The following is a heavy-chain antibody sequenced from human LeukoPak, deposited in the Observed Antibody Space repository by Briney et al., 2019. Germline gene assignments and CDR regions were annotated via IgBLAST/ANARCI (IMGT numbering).Heavy chain of an antibody. CDR3: AFILARYCSSTSCSRNAFDI. Sequence: ASVKVSCKASGYTFTSYGISWVRQAPGQGLEWMGWISAYNGNTNYAQKLQGRVTMTTDTSTSTAYMELSSLRSEDTAVYYCAFILARYCSSTSCSRNAFDIWGQGTMVTVSS. J-gene: IGHJ3*02. V-gene: IGHV1-18*01. D-gene: IGHD2-2*01. CDR1: GYTFTSYG. CDR2: ISAYNGNT.